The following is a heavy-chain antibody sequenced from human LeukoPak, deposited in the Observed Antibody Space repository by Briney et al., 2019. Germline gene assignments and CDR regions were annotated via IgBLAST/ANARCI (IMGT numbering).Heavy chain of an antibody. Sequence: GGCLRLSCAASGFTFSSYGMHWVRQAPGKGLEWVAVIWYDGSNKYYADSVKGRFTISRDNSKNTLYLQMNSLRAEDTAVYYCARGGDYGDAFDIWGQGTMVTVSS. V-gene: IGHV3-33*01. D-gene: IGHD4-17*01. CDR2: IWYDGSNK. CDR1: GFTFSSYG. CDR3: ARGGDYGDAFDI. J-gene: IGHJ3*02.